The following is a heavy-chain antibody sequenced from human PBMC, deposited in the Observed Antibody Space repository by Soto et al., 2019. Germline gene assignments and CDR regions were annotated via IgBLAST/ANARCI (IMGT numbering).Heavy chain of an antibody. V-gene: IGHV3-30-3*01. J-gene: IGHJ4*02. D-gene: IGHD3-10*01. Sequence: QVQLVESGGGVVQPGRSLRLSCAASGFTFSSHSIQWVRQAPGKGLEWVAVISYDGSIKYYADSVKGRFTISRDNSKNTAYRQRNSLRAEDTAVFYCAREWSTSGDLDYWAREPWSSSPQ. CDR1: GFTFSSHS. CDR2: ISYDGSIK. CDR3: AREWSTSGDLDY.